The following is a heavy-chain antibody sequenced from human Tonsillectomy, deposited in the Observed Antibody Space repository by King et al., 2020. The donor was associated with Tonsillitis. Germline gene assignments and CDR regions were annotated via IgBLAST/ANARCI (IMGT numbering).Heavy chain of an antibody. CDR1: GFSFDDYA. CDR3: TKDPDYYDSSTS. Sequence: VQLVESGGALVQPGRSLRLSCAASGFSFDDYAMHWVRQASGKGLEWVSGKSWNSGNIGYADSVKGRFTISRDNAKNFLYLQMNSLRAEDTALYYCTKDPDYYDSSTSWGQGTLVTVSS. J-gene: IGHJ4*02. D-gene: IGHD3-22*01. CDR2: KSWNSGNI. V-gene: IGHV3-9*01.